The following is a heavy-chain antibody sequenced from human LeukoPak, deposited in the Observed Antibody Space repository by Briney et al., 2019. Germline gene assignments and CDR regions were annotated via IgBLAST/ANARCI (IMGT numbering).Heavy chain of an antibody. V-gene: IGHV3-33*01. CDR2: IWYDGSNK. Sequence: GRSLRLSCAASGFTFSSYGMHWVRQAPGKGLKWVAVIWYDGSNKYYADSVKGRFTISRDNSKNTLYLQMNSLRAEDTAVYYCAASRGYSSSRPYYYYGMDVWGQGTTVTVSS. J-gene: IGHJ6*02. D-gene: IGHD6-13*01. CDR3: AASRGYSSSRPYYYYGMDV. CDR1: GFTFSSYG.